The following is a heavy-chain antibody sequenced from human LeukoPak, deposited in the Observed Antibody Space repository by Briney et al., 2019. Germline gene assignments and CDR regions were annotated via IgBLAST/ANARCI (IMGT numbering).Heavy chain of an antibody. J-gene: IGHJ4*02. CDR1: GDSINSSDYY. CDR2: IYYSGST. V-gene: IGHV4-39*01. Sequence: PSETLSLTCTVSGDSINSSDYYWAWIRQPPGEGLEWIGTIYYSGSTYYKSSLKSRLTISVDSSKNQFSLKMISVIAADTGVYYCARRGNWDPFDYWGQGALVTVSS. D-gene: IGHD7-27*01. CDR3: ARRGNWDPFDY.